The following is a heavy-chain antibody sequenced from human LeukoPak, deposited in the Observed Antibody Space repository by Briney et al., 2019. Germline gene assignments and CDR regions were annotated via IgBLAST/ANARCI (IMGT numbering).Heavy chain of an antibody. CDR3: AGETYYYGSGSYYHRNFDY. CDR1: GGSISSSSYY. V-gene: IGHV4-39*02. Sequence: SETLSLTCTVSGGSISSSSYYWGWIRQPPGKGLEWIGSIYYSGSTYYNPSLKSRVTISVDTSKNQFSLKLSSVTAADTAVNYCAGETYYYGSGSYYHRNFDYWGQGTLVTVSS. D-gene: IGHD3-10*01. J-gene: IGHJ4*02. CDR2: IYYSGST.